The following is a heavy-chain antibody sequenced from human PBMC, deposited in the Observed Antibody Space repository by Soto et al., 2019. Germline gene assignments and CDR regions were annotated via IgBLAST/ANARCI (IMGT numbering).Heavy chain of an antibody. J-gene: IGHJ6*02. V-gene: IGHV1-69*01. CDR3: ASAERPPRWNYDLYYGMDV. CDR2: IIPIFGTA. Sequence: QVQLVQSGAEVKKPGSSVKVSCKASGGTFSSYAISWVRQAPGQGLKWMGGIIPIFGTANYAQKFQGRVTITADESTSTAYMELSSLRSEDTAVYYCASAERPPRWNYDLYYGMDVWGQGTTVTVSS. D-gene: IGHD1-7*01. CDR1: GGTFSSYA.